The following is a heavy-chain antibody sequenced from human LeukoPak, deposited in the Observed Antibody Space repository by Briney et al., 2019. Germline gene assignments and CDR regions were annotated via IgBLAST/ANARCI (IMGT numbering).Heavy chain of an antibody. CDR3: ARGTGYFDY. CDR1: GLTFSSYG. Sequence: GGSLRLSCAASGLTFSSYGMHWVRQAPGKGLEWVAVISYDGSNKYYADSVKGRFAISRDNSKNTLYLQMNSLRAEDTAVYYCARGTGYFDYWGQGTLVTVSS. CDR2: ISYDGSNK. J-gene: IGHJ4*02. V-gene: IGHV3-30*03. D-gene: IGHD1-1*01.